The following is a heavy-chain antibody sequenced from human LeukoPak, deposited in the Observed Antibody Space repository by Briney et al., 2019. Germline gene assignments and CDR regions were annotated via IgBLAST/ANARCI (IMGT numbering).Heavy chain of an antibody. CDR2: IHHSGST. Sequence: SETLSLTCTVSGGSISSPTYYWAWIRQPPGQELEWIKTIHHSGSTYDNPSLKSRFTMSVDTSKNQFFLNLSSVTAADTAVYYCARLGGYHNPPDYWGQGTLVTVSS. J-gene: IGHJ4*02. D-gene: IGHD3-16*02. CDR1: GGSISSPTYY. CDR3: ARLGGYHNPPDY. V-gene: IGHV4-39*01.